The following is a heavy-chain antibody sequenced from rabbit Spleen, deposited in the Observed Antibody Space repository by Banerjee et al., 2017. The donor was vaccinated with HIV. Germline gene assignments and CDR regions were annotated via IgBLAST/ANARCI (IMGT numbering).Heavy chain of an antibody. CDR2: INTYTARP. J-gene: IGHJ4*01. CDR1: GFSFISNYY. D-gene: IGHD3-1*01. Sequence: QEQLEESGGDLVKPGASLTLTCTASGFSFISNYYMCWVRQAPGKGLQWIACINTYTARPGYATWAKGRFTISRTSSTTVTLQMTSLTAADTATYFCARDLATVVGWNFNLWGPGTLVTVS. V-gene: IGHV1S45*01. CDR3: ARDLATVVGWNFNL.